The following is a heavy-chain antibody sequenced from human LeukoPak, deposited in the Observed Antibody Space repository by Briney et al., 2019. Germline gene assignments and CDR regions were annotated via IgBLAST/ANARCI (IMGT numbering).Heavy chain of an antibody. CDR3: ARARGWLPPDY. CDR1: GGTFSSYA. V-gene: IGHV1-46*01. Sequence: GASVKVSCKASGGTFSSYAISWVRQAPGQGLEWMGIINPSGGSTSYAQKFQGRVTMTRDTSTSTVYMELSSLRSEDTAVYYCARARGWLPPDYWGQGTLVTVSS. CDR2: INPSGGST. J-gene: IGHJ4*02. D-gene: IGHD3-9*01.